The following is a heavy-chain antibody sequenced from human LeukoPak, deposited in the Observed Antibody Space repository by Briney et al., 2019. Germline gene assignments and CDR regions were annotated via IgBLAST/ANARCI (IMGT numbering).Heavy chain of an antibody. J-gene: IGHJ3*02. V-gene: IGHV3-7*05. Sequence: PGGSLRLSCTASGFSFSIAWMNWVRQAPGRGLEWVANIDQSGGRNNYVDSVKGRFTISRDNAKNSLFLEMSSLRADDTAVYFCARDVEGGTFDIWGQGTTVTVSS. D-gene: IGHD3-16*01. CDR3: ARDVEGGTFDI. CDR1: GFSFSIAW. CDR2: IDQSGGRN.